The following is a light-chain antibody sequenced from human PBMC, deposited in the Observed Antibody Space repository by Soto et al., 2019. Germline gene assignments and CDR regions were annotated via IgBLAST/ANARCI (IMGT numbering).Light chain of an antibody. J-gene: IGLJ2*01. Sequence: QSALTQPASVSGSPGQSITISCTGTSSDVGNNNFVSWYQQYPGKAPRLMIYEVSNRPSGVSERFAGSKSGNTASLTISGLQAEDEADYYCTSYTRTRNLLFGGGTKLTVL. CDR3: TSYTRTRNLL. V-gene: IGLV2-14*01. CDR1: SSDVGNNNF. CDR2: EVS.